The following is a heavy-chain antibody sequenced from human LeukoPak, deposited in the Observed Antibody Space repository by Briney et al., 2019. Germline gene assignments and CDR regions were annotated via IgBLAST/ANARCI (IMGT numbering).Heavy chain of an antibody. CDR3: ARYDNTGPLPDF. D-gene: IGHD2-8*02. Sequence: ASVKVSCKASGYTFTSYYMHWVRQAPGQGLEWMGVITPSAGSTTYAQKFQGRVTMTRDMSTSTVYMELSSLRSEDTAVYYCARYDNTGPLPDFWGQGTLVTVSS. CDR1: GYTFTSYY. V-gene: IGHV1-46*01. J-gene: IGHJ4*02. CDR2: ITPSAGST.